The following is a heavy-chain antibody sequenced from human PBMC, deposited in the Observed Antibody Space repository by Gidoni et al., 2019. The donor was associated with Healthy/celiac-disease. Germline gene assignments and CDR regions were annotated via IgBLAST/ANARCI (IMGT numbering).Heavy chain of an antibody. CDR3: ARAEEWDAFDI. Sequence: QVQLQQWGAGLLKPSETLSLTCAVHGGSFSGYYWSWIRQPPGKGLEWIGEINHSGSTNYNPSLKSRVTISVDTSKNQFSLKLSSVTAADTAVYYCARAEEWDAFDIWGQGTMVTVSS. CDR2: INHSGST. CDR1: GGSFSGYY. J-gene: IGHJ3*02. V-gene: IGHV4-34*01. D-gene: IGHD2-8*01.